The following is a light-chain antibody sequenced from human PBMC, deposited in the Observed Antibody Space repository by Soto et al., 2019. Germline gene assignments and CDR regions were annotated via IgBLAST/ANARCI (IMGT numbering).Light chain of an antibody. CDR1: SSDVGSYDL. Sequence: QSVLTQPASVSGSPGQSITISCTGTSSDVGSYDLVSWYQQHPGNAPKLMIYEVSKRPSGVSDLFSGSKSGNTASLTISGLQADDEADYYCCSYATTTLFGGGTKLTVL. V-gene: IGLV2-23*02. CDR3: CSYATTTL. CDR2: EVS. J-gene: IGLJ2*01.